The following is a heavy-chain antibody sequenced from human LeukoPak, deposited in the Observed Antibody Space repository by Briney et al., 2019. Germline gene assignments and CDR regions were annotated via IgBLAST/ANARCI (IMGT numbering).Heavy chain of an antibody. CDR2: IKSKTDGGTT. V-gene: IGHV3-15*01. CDR3: TTFSMIVVVITD. D-gene: IGHD3-22*01. J-gene: IGHJ4*02. CDR1: GFTFSNAW. Sequence: GGSLRLSCAASGFTFSNAWMSWVRQAPGKGLEWVGRIKSKTDGGTTDYAAPVKGRFTISRDDSKNTLYLQMNGLKTEDTAVYYCTTFSMIVVVITDWGQGTLVTVSS.